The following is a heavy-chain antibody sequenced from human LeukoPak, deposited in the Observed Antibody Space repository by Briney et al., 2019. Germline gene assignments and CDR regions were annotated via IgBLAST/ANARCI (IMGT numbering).Heavy chain of an antibody. CDR2: VSAYNGVT. Sequence: ASVKVSCKASGYTFTGYAISWVRQAPGQGLEWMGWVSAYNGVTNYAQNFQDRVTMTTDTPTTTAYMELGSLRSDDTAVYFCARVDLYYDSSGYSRAANGYWGQGTLVIVSS. CDR3: ARVDLYYDSSGYSRAANGY. V-gene: IGHV1-18*01. D-gene: IGHD3-22*01. CDR1: GYTFTGYA. J-gene: IGHJ4*02.